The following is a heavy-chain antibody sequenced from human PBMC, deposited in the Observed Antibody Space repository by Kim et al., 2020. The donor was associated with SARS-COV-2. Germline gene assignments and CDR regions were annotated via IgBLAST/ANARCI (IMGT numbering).Heavy chain of an antibody. J-gene: IGHJ6*02. CDR3: AKDASAGIVAAGRNGMDV. V-gene: IGHV3-43*01. CDR1: GFTFDDYT. CDR2: ISWDGGST. D-gene: IGHD6-13*01. Sequence: GGSLRLSCAASGFTFDDYTMHWVRQAPGKGLEWVSLISWDGGSTYYADSVKGRFTISRDNSKNSLYLQMNSLRTEDNALYYCAKDASAGIVAAGRNGMDVWGQGTTVSVSS.